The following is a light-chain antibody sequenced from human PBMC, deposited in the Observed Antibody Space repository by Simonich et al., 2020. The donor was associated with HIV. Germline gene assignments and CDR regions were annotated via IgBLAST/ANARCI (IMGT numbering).Light chain of an antibody. CDR3: MQSVQLPIT. CDR2: EVS. V-gene: IGKV2D-29*02. Sequence: DIVMTQTPLSLSVTPGQPASISCNSSQSLLPSDGKTYLYWYLQKPGQSPHLLIHEVSNRFSGVPDRFSGSGSGTDFTLKISRVEAEDIGLYYCMQSVQLPITFGQGTRLEIK. CDR1: QSLLPSDGKTY. J-gene: IGKJ5*01.